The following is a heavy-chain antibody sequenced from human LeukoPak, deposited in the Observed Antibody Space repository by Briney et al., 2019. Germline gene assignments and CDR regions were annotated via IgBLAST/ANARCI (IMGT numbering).Heavy chain of an antibody. CDR1: GFTFSGSA. Sequence: GGSLRLSCAASGFTFSGSAMHWVRQASGKGLEWVGRIRSKANSYATAYAASVKGRFTISRDDSKNTAYLQMNSLRAEDTALYYCAKYGYSGSPPDYWGQGTLVTVSS. CDR3: AKYGYSGSPPDY. J-gene: IGHJ4*02. CDR2: IRSKANSYAT. D-gene: IGHD1-26*01. V-gene: IGHV3-73*01.